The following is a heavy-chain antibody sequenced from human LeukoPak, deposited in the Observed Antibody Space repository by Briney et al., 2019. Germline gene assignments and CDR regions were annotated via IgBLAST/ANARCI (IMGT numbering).Heavy chain of an antibody. CDR2: IIPILGIA. CDR3: ARLRTKGLSGD. D-gene: IGHD6-25*01. V-gene: IGHV1-69*04. CDR1: GGTFSSYA. J-gene: IGHJ4*02. Sequence: SVKVSCKASGGTFSSYAISWVRQAPGQGLEWMGRIIPILGIANYAQKFQGRVTITADKSTSTAYMELSSLRSEDTAVYYCARLRTKGLSGDWGQGTLVTVSS.